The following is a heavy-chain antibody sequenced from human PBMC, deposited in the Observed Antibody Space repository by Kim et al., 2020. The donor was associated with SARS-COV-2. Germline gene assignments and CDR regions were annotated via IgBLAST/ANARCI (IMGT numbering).Heavy chain of an antibody. J-gene: IGHJ6*02. V-gene: IGHV4-34*01. CDR2: INHSGST. CDR1: GGSFSGYY. Sequence: SETLSLTCAVYGGSFSGYYWSWIRQPPGKGLEWIGEINHSGSTNYNPSLKSRVTISVDTSKNQFSLKLSSVTAADTAVYYCARGIQSITIFGVVTTGHYYYYGMDVWGQETTVTVSS. D-gene: IGHD3-3*01. CDR3: ARGIQSITIFGVVTTGHYYYYGMDV.